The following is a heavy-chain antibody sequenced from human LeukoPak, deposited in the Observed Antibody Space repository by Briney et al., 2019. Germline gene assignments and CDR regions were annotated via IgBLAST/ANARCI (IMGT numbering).Heavy chain of an antibody. CDR3: ARNYYGSGSYPLTY. J-gene: IGHJ4*02. Sequence: PGGSLRLSCAASGFTFNNYWMSWVRQAPGKGLEWVANIKQDGSEKYYVDSVKGRFTISRDNAKNSLYLQMNSLRAEDTAVYYCARNYYGSGSYPLTYWGQGTLVTVSS. V-gene: IGHV3-7*03. CDR1: GFTFNNYW. D-gene: IGHD3-10*01. CDR2: IKQDGSEK.